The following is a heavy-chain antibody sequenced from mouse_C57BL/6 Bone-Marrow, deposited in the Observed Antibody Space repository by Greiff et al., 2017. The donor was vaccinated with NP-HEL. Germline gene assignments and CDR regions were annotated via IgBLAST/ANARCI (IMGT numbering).Heavy chain of an antibody. J-gene: IGHJ1*03. V-gene: IGHV2-9-1*01. D-gene: IGHD2-2*01. CDR3: ARVLWLRRGGWYFDV. CDR2: IWTGGGT. Sequence: VKLQQSGPGLVAPSPSLSISCTASGFSLTSYAISWVRQPPGKGLEWIGVIWTGGGTNYNTAPNTRQSILNDNPKSQVFLKMNSLQTDDTARYYCARVLWLRRGGWYFDVWGTGTTVTVSS. CDR1: GFSLTSYA.